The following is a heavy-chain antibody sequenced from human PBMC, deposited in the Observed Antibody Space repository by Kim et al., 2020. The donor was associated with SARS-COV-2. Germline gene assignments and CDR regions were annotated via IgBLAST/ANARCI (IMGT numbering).Heavy chain of an antibody. Sequence: SETLSLTCIVSGGLTSNYYWNWIRRPPGKELEWIGRTSYGATIMYNPSLKTRVTISVHASKKQFALDLTSLTAADTAVYYCARGGTSSTNYAFDMWGQGTLVTVSA. J-gene: IGHJ3*02. V-gene: IGHV4-59*01. CDR2: TSYGATI. D-gene: IGHD3-10*01. CDR1: GGLTSNYY. CDR3: ARGGTSSTNYAFDM.